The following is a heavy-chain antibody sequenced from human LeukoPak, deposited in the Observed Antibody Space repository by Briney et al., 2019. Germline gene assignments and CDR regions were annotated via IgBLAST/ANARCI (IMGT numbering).Heavy chain of an antibody. V-gene: IGHV4-59*01. Sequence: SETLSLTCTVSGGSISSYYWSWIRQPPGKGLEWIGYFYYSGSTNYNPSLKSRVTISVDTSKNQFSLKLSSVTAADTAVYYCARLGATEVDYWGQGTLVTVSS. CDR2: FYYSGST. CDR1: GGSISSYY. J-gene: IGHJ4*02. D-gene: IGHD1-26*01. CDR3: ARLGATEVDY.